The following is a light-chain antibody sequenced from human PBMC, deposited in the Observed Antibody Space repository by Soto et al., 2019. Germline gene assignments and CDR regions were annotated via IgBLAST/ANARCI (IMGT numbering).Light chain of an antibody. J-gene: IGLJ2*01. Sequence: QPVLTQPASVSGSPGQSITISCTGTSSDVGAYIYVSWYQQYPGEAPKLMIYDVSNRFSGVSNRFSGSKSGNTASLTISGLQAEDEADYYCSSYTSSSTLVFGGGTKVTVL. CDR2: DVS. CDR3: SSYTSSSTLV. V-gene: IGLV2-14*01. CDR1: SSDVGAYIY.